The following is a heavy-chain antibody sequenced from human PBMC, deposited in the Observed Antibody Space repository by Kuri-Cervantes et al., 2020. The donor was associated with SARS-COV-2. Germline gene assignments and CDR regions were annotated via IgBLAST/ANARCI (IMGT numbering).Heavy chain of an antibody. CDR1: GFMFSAYG. CDR2: ISYDGSNK. D-gene: IGHD2-15*01. CDR3: AXDRIGVHDS. V-gene: IGHV3-30*19. Sequence: GGSLRLSCAASGFMFSAYGMHWVRQAPGKGLEWVAVISYDGSNKYFAESVKGRFTISRDNSKNTLYLQMSSLRAEDTAMYYCAXDRIGVHDSWGQGTLVTVSS. J-gene: IGHJ4*02.